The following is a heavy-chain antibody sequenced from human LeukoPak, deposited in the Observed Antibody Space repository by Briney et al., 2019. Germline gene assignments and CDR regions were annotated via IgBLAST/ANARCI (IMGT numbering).Heavy chain of an antibody. CDR2: ISVSGGST. Sequence: GGSLRLSCAASGFTFNNYAMSWVRQAPGKGLEWVSAISVSGGSTYYADSVKGRFTISRDNSKNFVYLQMDRLRAEDTALYYCARIDPVGRTWGQGTLVIVSA. J-gene: IGHJ4*02. D-gene: IGHD1-26*01. V-gene: IGHV3-23*01. CDR1: GFTFNNYA. CDR3: ARIDPVGRT.